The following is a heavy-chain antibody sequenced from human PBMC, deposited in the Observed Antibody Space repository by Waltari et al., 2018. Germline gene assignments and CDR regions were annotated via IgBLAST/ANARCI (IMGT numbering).Heavy chain of an antibody. V-gene: IGHV1-69*10. CDR3: ARAYSSSTYYYYYYYMDV. CDR1: GGTFSSYA. CDR2: IIPILGIA. Sequence: QVQLVQSGAEVKKPGSSVKVSCKASGGTFSSYAISWVRQAPGQGLEWMGGIIPILGIANYAQKFQGRVTITADKSTSTAYMELSSLRSEDTAVYYCARAYSSSTYYYYYYYMDVWGKGTTVTVSS. J-gene: IGHJ6*03. D-gene: IGHD6-6*01.